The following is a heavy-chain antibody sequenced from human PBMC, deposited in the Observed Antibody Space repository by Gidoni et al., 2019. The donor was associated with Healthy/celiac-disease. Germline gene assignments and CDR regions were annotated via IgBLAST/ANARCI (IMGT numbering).Heavy chain of an antibody. D-gene: IGHD2-21*02. J-gene: IGHJ4*02. Sequence: EVQLLESGGGLVQPGGSLRLSCAASGFTFSSYAMSWVRQAPGKGLEWVSAISGSGGSTYYADSVKGRFTISRDNSKNTLYLQMNSLRAEDTAVYYCAKGPYCGGDCYQYYFDYWGQGTLVTVSS. V-gene: IGHV3-23*01. CDR3: AKGPYCGGDCYQYYFDY. CDR2: ISGSGGST. CDR1: GFTFSSYA.